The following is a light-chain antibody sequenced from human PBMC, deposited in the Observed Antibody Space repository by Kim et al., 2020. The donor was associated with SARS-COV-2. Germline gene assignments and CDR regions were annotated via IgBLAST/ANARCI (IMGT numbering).Light chain of an antibody. Sequence: EIVMTQSPATLSVSLGERATLSCRASQSDSSNLAWYQQKPGQAPRLLIYGASNRATGIPARFSGSGSGAKFTPTISSLQSEEFAIYYCQQYNNWPPYTFGQGTKLE. CDR1: QSDSSN. V-gene: IGKV3-15*01. J-gene: IGKJ2*01. CDR2: GAS. CDR3: QQYNNWPPYT.